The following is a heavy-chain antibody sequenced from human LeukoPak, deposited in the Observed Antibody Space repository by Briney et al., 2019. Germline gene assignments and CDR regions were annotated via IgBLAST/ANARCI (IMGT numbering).Heavy chain of an antibody. D-gene: IGHD2-8*01. CDR2: IIPIFGTA. V-gene: IGHV1-69*13. CDR3: ARDATEGRSLMLY. J-gene: IGHJ4*02. Sequence: SVKVSCKASGGTFSSYAISWVRQAPGQGLEWMGGIIPIFGTANYVQKFQGRVTITADESTSTAYMELSSLRSEDTAVYYCARDATEGRSLMLYWGQGTLVTVSS. CDR1: GGTFSSYA.